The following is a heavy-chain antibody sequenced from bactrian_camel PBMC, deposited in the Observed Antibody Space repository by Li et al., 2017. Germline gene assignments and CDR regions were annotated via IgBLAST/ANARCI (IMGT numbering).Heavy chain of an antibody. V-gene: IGHV3-2*01. CDR2: IYSDGSTT. CDR1: GFTFSSYY. J-gene: IGHJ6*01. Sequence: HVQLVESGGDLVQPRGSLRLSCAASGFTFSSYYMMWVRQAPGKGLEWVCSIYSDGSTTYYADSVKGRFTISRDNAMNTVYLQMNSLKPEDTAVYYCTDFGLAMQTNAGYWGQGTQVTVS. D-gene: IGHD3*01. CDR3: TDFGLAMQTNAGY.